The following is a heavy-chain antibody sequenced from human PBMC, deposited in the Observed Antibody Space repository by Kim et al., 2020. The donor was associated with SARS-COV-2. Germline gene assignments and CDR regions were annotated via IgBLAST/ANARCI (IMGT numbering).Heavy chain of an antibody. CDR2: TYYRSKWYN. CDR1: GDSVSSNSAA. J-gene: IGHJ6*02. Sequence: SQTLSLTCAISGDSVSSNSAAWNWIRQSPSRGLEWLGRTYYRSKWYNDYAVSVKSRITINPDTSKNQFSLQLNSVTPEDTAVYYCARDPGVGSYYGAHYYYGMDVWGQGTTVTVSS. D-gene: IGHD3-10*01. CDR3: ARDPGVGSYYGAHYYYGMDV. V-gene: IGHV6-1*01.